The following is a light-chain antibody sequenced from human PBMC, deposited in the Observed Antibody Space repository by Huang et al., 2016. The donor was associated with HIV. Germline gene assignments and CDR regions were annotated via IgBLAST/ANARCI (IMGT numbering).Light chain of an antibody. Sequence: DIVMTQSPLSLPVTPGEPASISCRSSQSLLHTNGYNYLDWYLQKPGPSPQLLIYLGANRASGVPDRFSGSGSGTDFTLRISRVEADDVGVYYCMQALQTPRFTFGPGTRVDIK. V-gene: IGKV2-28*01. CDR2: LGA. J-gene: IGKJ3*01. CDR1: QSLLHTNGYNY. CDR3: MQALQTPRFT.